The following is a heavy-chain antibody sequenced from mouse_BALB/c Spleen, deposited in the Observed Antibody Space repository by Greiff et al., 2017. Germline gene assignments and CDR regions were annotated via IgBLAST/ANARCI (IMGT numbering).Heavy chain of an antibody. CDR3: ARNGYSSYYAMDD. CDR1: GYTFTDYA. CDR2: ISTYYGDA. D-gene: IGHD2-3*01. Sequence: VQLQQSGAELVRPGVSVKISCKGSGYTFTDYAMHWVKQSHAKSLEWIGVISTYYGDASYNQKFKGKATMTVDKSSSTAYMELARLTSEDSAIYYCARNGYSSYYAMDDWGQGTSVTVSS. V-gene: IGHV1S137*01. J-gene: IGHJ4*01.